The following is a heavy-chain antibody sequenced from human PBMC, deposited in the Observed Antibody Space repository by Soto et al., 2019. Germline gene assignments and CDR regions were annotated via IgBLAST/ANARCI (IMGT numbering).Heavy chain of an antibody. D-gene: IGHD2-2*01. CDR1: GGSISSGGYS. J-gene: IGHJ4*02. CDR3: ARVPVY. Sequence: SETLSLTCAVSGGSISSGGYSWSWIRQPPGKGLEWIGYMYHSGSTYYNPSLKSRVTISIDRSKNQFSLKLSSVTAADTAMYYCARVPVYWGQGILVTVSS. CDR2: MYHSGST. V-gene: IGHV4-30-2*01.